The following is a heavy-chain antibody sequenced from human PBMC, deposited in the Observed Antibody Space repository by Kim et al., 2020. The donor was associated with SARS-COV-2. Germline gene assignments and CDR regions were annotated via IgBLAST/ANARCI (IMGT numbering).Heavy chain of an antibody. CDR1: GFSFSTNG. V-gene: IGHV3-33*02. CDR2: IGNDGNND. J-gene: IGHJ6*01. CDR3: ADERPKAGYYGMD. D-gene: IGHD1-1*01. Sequence: GGSLRLSCAASGFSFSTNGMNWVRQAPGKGLEWVAAIGNDGNNDYYVDSEKGRTTVCGDTTRNTQLLQMNLRRAEETAVYYCADERPKAGYYGMD.